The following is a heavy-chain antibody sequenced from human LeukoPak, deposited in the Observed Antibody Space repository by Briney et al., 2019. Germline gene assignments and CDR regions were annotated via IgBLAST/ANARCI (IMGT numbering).Heavy chain of an antibody. V-gene: IGHV3-23*01. CDR1: GFTFSSYA. Sequence: GGSLRLSCAASGFTFSSYAMSWVRQAPGKGLEWVSAISGSGGSTYYADSVKGRFTISRDNSKNMLYLQMNSLRAEDTAVYYCAKLSSGYYYAYYWGQGTLVTVSS. CDR3: AKLSSGYYYAYY. CDR2: ISGSGGST. D-gene: IGHD3-22*01. J-gene: IGHJ4*02.